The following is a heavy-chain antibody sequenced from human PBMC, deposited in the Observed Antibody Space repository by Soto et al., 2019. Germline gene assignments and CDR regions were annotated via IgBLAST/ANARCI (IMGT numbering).Heavy chain of an antibody. V-gene: IGHV3-30*03. CDR3: ASGYSSGWYSLDY. Sequence: QVQLVESGGGVVQPGRSLRLSCAASGFTFSSYGMHWVRQAPGKGLEWVAVISYDGSNKYYADSVKGRFTISRDNSKNTLYLQMNSLRAEDTAVYYCASGYSSGWYSLDYWGQGTLVTVSS. J-gene: IGHJ4*02. D-gene: IGHD6-19*01. CDR2: ISYDGSNK. CDR1: GFTFSSYG.